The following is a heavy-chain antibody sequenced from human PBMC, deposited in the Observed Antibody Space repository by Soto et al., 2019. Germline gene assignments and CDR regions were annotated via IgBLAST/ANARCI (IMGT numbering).Heavy chain of an antibody. CDR2: INWNGGSK. CDR1: GFTFDEYA. Sequence: EVQLVESGGGVVRPGGSLRLSCAASGFTFDEYALTWVRQAPGKGLEWVAGINWNGGSKGYADSVKGRFTISRDNAKSSLYLQMNNLIAEDTSFYFCARTTQSYYATIAYSSYVHWGQGAQVTVSS. J-gene: IGHJ4*02. CDR3: ARTTQSYYATIAYSSYVH. V-gene: IGHV3-20*04. D-gene: IGHD3-22*01.